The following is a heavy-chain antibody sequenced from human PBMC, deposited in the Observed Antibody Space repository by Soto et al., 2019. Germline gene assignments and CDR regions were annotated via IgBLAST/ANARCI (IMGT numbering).Heavy chain of an antibody. Sequence: QVQLQESGPGLVKPSETLSLTCTVSGGSISSYYWSWIRQPPGKGLEWIGYIYYSGSTNYNPSLKRRVTLSVDTSKNQYSLKQSSVTATDTAVDHCATDKNTYDNDSSGDYRSPYYYYGMDVRGQGTTVTVSS. D-gene: IGHD3-22*01. J-gene: IGHJ6*02. CDR2: IYYSGST. CDR1: GGSISSYY. CDR3: ATDKNTYDNDSSGDYRSPYYYYGMDV. V-gene: IGHV4-59*01.